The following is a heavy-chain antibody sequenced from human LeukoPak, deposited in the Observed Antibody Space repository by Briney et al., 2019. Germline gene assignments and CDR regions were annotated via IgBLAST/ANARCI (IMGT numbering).Heavy chain of an antibody. V-gene: IGHV1-18*01. CDR1: GYTFTSYG. Sequence: ASVKVSCKASGYTFTSYGISWVRQAPGQGLEWMGWISAYNGNTNYAQKLQGRVTMTTDTSTSTAYMELRRLRSDDTAVYYCAKDQARASAPMDVWGKGTTVTVSS. CDR3: AKDQARASAPMDV. J-gene: IGHJ6*03. CDR2: ISAYNGNT.